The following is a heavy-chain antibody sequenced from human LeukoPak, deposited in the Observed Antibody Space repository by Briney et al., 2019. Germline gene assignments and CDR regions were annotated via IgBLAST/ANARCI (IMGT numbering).Heavy chain of an antibody. CDR1: GGSISSGGYS. Sequence: SETLSLTCAVSGGSISSGGYSWSWIRQPPGKGLEWIGYIYHSGSTYYNPSLKSRVTISVVRSKNQFSLKLSSVTAADTAVYYCAREAVVTGSRAFDIWGQGTMVTVSS. CDR3: AREAVVTGSRAFDI. CDR2: IYHSGST. J-gene: IGHJ3*02. V-gene: IGHV4-30-2*01. D-gene: IGHD4-23*01.